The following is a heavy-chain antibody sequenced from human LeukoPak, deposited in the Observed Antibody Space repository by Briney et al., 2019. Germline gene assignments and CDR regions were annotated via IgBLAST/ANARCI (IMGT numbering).Heavy chain of an antibody. CDR3: ARGIAAAGNPNWFDP. CDR1: GFIFSSYA. J-gene: IGHJ5*02. CDR2: IWSDGSNK. Sequence: SGGSLRLSCAASGFIFSSYAMHWVRQAPGTGLEWVAVIWSDGSNKYYADSVKGRFTISRDNSRNTLYLQMNSLRAEDTAVYYCARGIAAAGNPNWFDPWGQGTLVTVSS. D-gene: IGHD6-13*01. V-gene: IGHV3-33*01.